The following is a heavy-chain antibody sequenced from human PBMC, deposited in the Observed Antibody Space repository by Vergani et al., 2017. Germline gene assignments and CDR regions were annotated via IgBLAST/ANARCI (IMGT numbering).Heavy chain of an antibody. CDR1: GGSISSSSYY. D-gene: IGHD3-16*01. V-gene: IGHV4-39*01. J-gene: IGHJ4*02. Sequence: QLQLQESGPGLVKPSETLSLTCTVSGGSISSSSYYWGWIRQPPGKGLEWIGSLHCGGSTYYNPSLKSRVTISVDTSKNQFSLKLSSVTAADTAVYYCARMLHYESGYDYWGQGTLVSVSS. CDR3: ARMLHYESGYDY. CDR2: LHCGGST.